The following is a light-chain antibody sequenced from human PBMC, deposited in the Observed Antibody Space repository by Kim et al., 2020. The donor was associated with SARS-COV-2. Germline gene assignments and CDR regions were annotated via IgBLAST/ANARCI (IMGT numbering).Light chain of an antibody. CDR2: GAS. Sequence: EIVLTQSPGTLSLSPGERATLSCRARQSVSGSYLAWYQQKPGQAPRLLIYGASSRAPGIPDRFSGSGSGTDFTLTISRLEPEDFAVYYCQQYGSSPWTFGQGTKVDIK. V-gene: IGKV3-20*01. CDR3: QQYGSSPWT. J-gene: IGKJ1*01. CDR1: QSVSGSY.